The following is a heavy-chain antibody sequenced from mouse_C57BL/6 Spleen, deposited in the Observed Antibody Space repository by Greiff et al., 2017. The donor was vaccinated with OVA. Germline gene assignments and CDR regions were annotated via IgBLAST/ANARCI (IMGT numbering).Heavy chain of an antibody. D-gene: IGHD2-5*01. Sequence: VQLQQPGAELVKPGASVKLSCKASGYTFTSYWMHWVKQRPGQGLEWIGMIHPNSGSTNYNEKFKSKATLTVDKSSSTAYMQLSSLTSEDSAVYYCSAYYSNYDWFAYWGQGTLVTVSA. CDR1: GYTFTSYW. CDR2: IHPNSGST. J-gene: IGHJ3*01. CDR3: SAYYSNYDWFAY. V-gene: IGHV1-64*01.